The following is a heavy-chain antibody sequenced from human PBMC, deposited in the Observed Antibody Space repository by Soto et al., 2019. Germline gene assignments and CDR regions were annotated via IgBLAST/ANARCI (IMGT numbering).Heavy chain of an antibody. CDR1: GFTFSSYC. D-gene: IGHD3-22*01. J-gene: IGHJ4*02. CDR2: IKQDESEK. V-gene: IGHV3-7*03. CDR3: ARGDYFDRRFDY. Sequence: GGSLRLSTAVSGFTFSSYCMSWVRQAPGKGLEWVATIKQDESEKYYVDSVKGRFTVSRDNAENSLYLQMNSLRAEDTAIYYCARGDYFDRRFDYWGQGTLVTVSS.